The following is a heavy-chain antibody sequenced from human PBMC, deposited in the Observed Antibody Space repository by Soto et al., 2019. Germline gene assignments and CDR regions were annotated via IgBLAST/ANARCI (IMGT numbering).Heavy chain of an antibody. V-gene: IGHV4-31*03. Sequence: QVQLQESVPGLVKPSQTLSLTCTVSGGSISSGGYYWSWIRQHPGKGLAWIGYIYYSGSTYYNPSLETRVTISLDTSKNQFSLKLSSVTAADTAVYYCAREGDYCSGGSCFRWFDSWGQGILVIVSS. CDR2: IYYSGST. CDR1: GGSISSGGYY. D-gene: IGHD2-15*01. J-gene: IGHJ5*01. CDR3: AREGDYCSGGSCFRWFDS.